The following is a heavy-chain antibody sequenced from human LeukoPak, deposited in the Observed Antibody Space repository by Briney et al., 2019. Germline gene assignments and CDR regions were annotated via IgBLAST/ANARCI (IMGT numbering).Heavy chain of an antibody. CDR3: ARGYDSDDYLSAY. Sequence: PGGSLRLSCAASGFTFSKYWMSWVRQAPGKALEWVANIKQDGSAKYYVDSVKGRFTISRDNAKNSLYLQMNSLRPEDTAVYYCARGYDSDDYLSAYWGQGTLVTVSS. J-gene: IGHJ4*02. CDR2: IKQDGSAK. CDR1: GFTFSKYW. D-gene: IGHD3-22*01. V-gene: IGHV3-7*05.